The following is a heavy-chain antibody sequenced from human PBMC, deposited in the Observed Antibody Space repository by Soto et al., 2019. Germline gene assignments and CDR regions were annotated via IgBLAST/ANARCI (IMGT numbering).Heavy chain of an antibody. V-gene: IGHV4-31*03. CDR2: IYYSETTETT. D-gene: IGHD5-18*01. Sequence: QVQLQESGPGLVKPSQTLSLTCTVSGGSITSGGYFWTRIRQHPGKGLEWIGNIYYSETTETTYYNPSLKSRVSISVDTSENQFSLKLTSVTAADTAVYYCVRGRYSKGGDFDYWGRGTLVTVSS. J-gene: IGHJ4*02. CDR1: GGSITSGGYF. CDR3: VRGRYSKGGDFDY.